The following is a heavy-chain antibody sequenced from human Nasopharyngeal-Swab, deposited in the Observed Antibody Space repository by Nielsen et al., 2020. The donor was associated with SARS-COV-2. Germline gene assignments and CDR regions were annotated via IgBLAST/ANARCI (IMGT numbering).Heavy chain of an antibody. CDR3: ARTKWLRFGHYYGMDV. Sequence: WIRQPPGKGLEWVSYISSSSSYTNYADSVKGRFTISRDNAKNSLYLQMNSLRAEDTAVYYCARTKWLRFGHYYGMDVWGQGTTVTVSS. J-gene: IGHJ6*02. CDR2: ISSSSSYT. V-gene: IGHV3-11*06. D-gene: IGHD5-12*01.